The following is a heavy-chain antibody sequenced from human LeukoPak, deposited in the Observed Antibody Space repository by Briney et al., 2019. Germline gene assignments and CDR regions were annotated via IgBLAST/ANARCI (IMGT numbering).Heavy chain of an antibody. CDR3: ARDQDYSFDY. CDR1: GFTFSTYS. V-gene: IGHV3-48*02. CDR2: ISHSSGIV. J-gene: IGHJ4*02. Sequence: AGSLRLSCAASGFTFSTYSMNWVRQAPGKGLEWVSYISHSSGIVYYADSVKGRFTISRDNAKNSLYLQMTSLRDEDTAVYYCARDQDYSFDYWGQGTLVTVSS.